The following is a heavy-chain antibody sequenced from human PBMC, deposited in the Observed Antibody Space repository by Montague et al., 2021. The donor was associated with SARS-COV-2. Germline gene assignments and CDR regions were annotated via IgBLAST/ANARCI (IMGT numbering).Heavy chain of an antibody. CDR3: ARGRRRYDWRDETSYYYGMDV. V-gene: IGHV4-34*01. CDR2: INHSRST. D-gene: IGHD1-20*01. J-gene: IGHJ6*02. CDR1: GGSLSGYY. Sequence: SETLSLTCAVYGGSLSGYYWSWSRQPPGKGLEWIGEINHSRSTNYNPSLKSRVTITLDTSKNQFSLKLSSVTAADTAVYYCARGRRRYDWRDETSYYYGMDVWGQGTTVTVSS.